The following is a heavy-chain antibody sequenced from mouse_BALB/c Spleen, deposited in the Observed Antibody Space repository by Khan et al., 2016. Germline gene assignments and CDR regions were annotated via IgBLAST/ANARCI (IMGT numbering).Heavy chain of an antibody. CDR1: GYTSANYW. D-gene: IGHD2-3*01. CDR2: IYPGDGDT. V-gene: IGHV1-87*01. J-gene: IGHJ3*01. CDR3: ADGCFVY. Sequence: QVQLQQPGAELARPGASVRLSCKASGYTSANYWMQWVKQRPGQGLEWIGSIYPGDGDTRYSQKFKDKATLTADKSSSSAYMHLRSVASEDSAVYYCADGCFVYWGQGTLVTVSA.